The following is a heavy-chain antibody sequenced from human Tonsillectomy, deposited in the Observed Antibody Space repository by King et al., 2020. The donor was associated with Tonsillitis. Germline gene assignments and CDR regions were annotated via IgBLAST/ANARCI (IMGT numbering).Heavy chain of an antibody. V-gene: IGHV3-33*05. CDR3: ARERLYSSDWGIDY. D-gene: IGHD6-19*01. CDR2: ISFDASRE. Sequence: VQLVQSGGGVVQPGGSLRLSCASSGFDFSSYAMHWVRQAPGKGLEWVAVISFDASREKYADSVKGRFTISRDNSKNTMYLQMNRLIAEDTAVYYCARERLYSSDWGIDYWGQGSLVTVSS. J-gene: IGHJ4*02. CDR1: GFDFSSYA.